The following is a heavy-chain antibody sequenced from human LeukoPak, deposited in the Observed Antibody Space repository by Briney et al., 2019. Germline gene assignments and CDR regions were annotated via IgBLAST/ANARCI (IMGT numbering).Heavy chain of an antibody. CDR3: AKGQQTGTFGY. CDR2: IWYDGSNK. CDR1: GFTFSSYG. J-gene: IGHJ4*02. V-gene: IGHV3-33*06. Sequence: GGSLRLSCAASGFTFSSYGMHWVRQAPGKGLEWVAVIWYDGSNKYYADFVKGRFTISRDNSKNTLYLQMNSLRAEDTAVYYCAKGQQTGTFGYWGQGTLVTVS. D-gene: IGHD1-1*01.